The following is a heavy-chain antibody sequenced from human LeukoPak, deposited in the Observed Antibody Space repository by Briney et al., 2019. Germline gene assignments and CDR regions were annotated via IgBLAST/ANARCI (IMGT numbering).Heavy chain of an antibody. Sequence: PGRSLRLSCAASGFTFDEYAMHWVRQAPGKGPEWVSSISWNSGRIGYADSVKGRFTISRDNAKNSLYLQMNSLRVEDTAVYYCASLHGDYVYWGQGTLVTVSS. J-gene: IGHJ4*02. D-gene: IGHD4-17*01. CDR1: GFTFDEYA. CDR2: ISWNSGRI. CDR3: ASLHGDYVY. V-gene: IGHV3-9*01.